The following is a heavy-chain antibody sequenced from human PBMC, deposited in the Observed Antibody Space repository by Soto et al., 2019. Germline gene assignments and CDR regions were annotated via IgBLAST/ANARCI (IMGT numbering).Heavy chain of an antibody. CDR3: GRGPSGDKVHY. V-gene: IGHV4-34*01. Sequence: SETLSLTCAVYGGSFSGYYWSWIRQPPGEGLEWIGHIFDSGTTYTNPSLRSQVAISLDTSKNHSSLTLSSVTAADTAVYYCGRGPSGDKVHYWGQGALVTVSS. J-gene: IGHJ4*02. CDR2: IFDSGTT. CDR1: GGSFSGYY. D-gene: IGHD7-27*01.